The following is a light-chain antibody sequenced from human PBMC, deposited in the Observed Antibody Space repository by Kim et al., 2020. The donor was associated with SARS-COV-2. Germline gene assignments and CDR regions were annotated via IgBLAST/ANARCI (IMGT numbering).Light chain of an antibody. Sequence: DIQMTQSPSSLSASVGDRVTITCRASQSVTNHLNWYQQKPGKAPKLLIYAASTLQTGVPSGFSGSGSGTDFTLTISSLQPEDFATYFCQQTYSGPYTFGQGTKLE. CDR3: QQTYSGPYT. CDR2: AAS. CDR1: QSVTNH. J-gene: IGKJ2*01. V-gene: IGKV1-39*01.